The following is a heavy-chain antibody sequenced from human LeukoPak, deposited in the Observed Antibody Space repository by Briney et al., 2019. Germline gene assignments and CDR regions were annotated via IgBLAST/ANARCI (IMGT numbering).Heavy chain of an antibody. CDR1: GFTFDDYA. CDR3: ARGQHYYDSSGYFFDY. CDR2: ISWNSGSI. V-gene: IGHV3-9*01. D-gene: IGHD3-22*01. Sequence: GGSLRLSCAASGFTFDDYAMHWVRQAPGKGLEWVSGISWNSGSIGYANSVKGRFTISRDNAKNSLYLQMNSLRAEDTALYYCARGQHYYDSSGYFFDYWGQGTLVTVSS. J-gene: IGHJ4*02.